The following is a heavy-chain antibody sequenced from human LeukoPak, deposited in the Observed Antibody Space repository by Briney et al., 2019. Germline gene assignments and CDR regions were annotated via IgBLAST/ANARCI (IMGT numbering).Heavy chain of an antibody. J-gene: IGHJ6*03. Sequence: SETLSLTCTVSGGSISSYYWSWIRQPAGKGLEWIGRIYTSGSTNYNPSLKSRVTMSVDTSKNQFSLKLSSVTAADTAVYYCARGLLVTTGPTTDYYYYMDVWGKGTTVTVSS. V-gene: IGHV4-4*07. CDR2: IYTSGST. D-gene: IGHD4-17*01. CDR3: ARGLLVTTGPTTDYYYYMDV. CDR1: GGSISSYY.